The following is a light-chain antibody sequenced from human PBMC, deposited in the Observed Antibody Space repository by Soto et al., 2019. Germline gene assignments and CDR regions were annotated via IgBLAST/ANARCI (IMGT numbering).Light chain of an antibody. CDR3: SSYSRSTTHVV. J-gene: IGLJ2*01. Sequence: QSALTQPASVSGSPGRSVTISCTGTSTDVGGFNYVSWYQHLPGRAPKLIIYDVTNRPSGISYRFSASKSGRTASLTISSLQAEDEADYYCSSYSRSTTHVVFGGGTKLTVL. CDR1: STDVGGFNY. V-gene: IGLV2-14*03. CDR2: DVT.